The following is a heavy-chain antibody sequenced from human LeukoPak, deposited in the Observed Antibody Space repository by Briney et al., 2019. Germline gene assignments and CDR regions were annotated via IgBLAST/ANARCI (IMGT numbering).Heavy chain of an antibody. D-gene: IGHD3-22*01. CDR1: GFTFSSYG. CDR2: ISYDGSNK. CDR3: ARDTVGIVVALDY. J-gene: IGHJ4*02. Sequence: PGRSLRLSCAASGFTFSSYGMHWVRQAPGKGLEWVAVISYDGSNKYYADSVKGRFTISRDNSKNTLYLQMNSLRAEDTAVYYCARDTVGIVVALDYWGQGTLVTVSS. V-gene: IGHV3-30*03.